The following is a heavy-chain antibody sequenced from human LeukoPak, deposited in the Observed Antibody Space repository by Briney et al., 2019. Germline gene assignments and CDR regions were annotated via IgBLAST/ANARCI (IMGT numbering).Heavy chain of an antibody. Sequence: GGSLRLSCAASGFTFSNYWMSWVRQAPGKGLEWVGQIKPDGSEKYYEDSVKGRFANSRDNAKNSLDLQMNSLRAEDTAIYYCARWVTTSDRGVDVWGQGTTVTVSS. CDR3: ARWVTTSDRGVDV. CDR2: IKPDGSEK. CDR1: GFTFSNYW. J-gene: IGHJ6*02. D-gene: IGHD4-17*01. V-gene: IGHV3-7*05.